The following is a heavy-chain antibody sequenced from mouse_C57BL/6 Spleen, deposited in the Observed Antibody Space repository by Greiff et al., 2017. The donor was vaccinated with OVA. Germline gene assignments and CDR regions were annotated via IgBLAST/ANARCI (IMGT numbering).Heavy chain of an antibody. J-gene: IGHJ2*01. CDR1: GYTFTSYG. Sequence: QVHVKQSGAELARPGASVKLSCKASGYTFTSYGISWVKQRTGQGLEWIGEIYPRSGNTYYNEKFKGKATLTADKSSSTAYMELRSLTSEDSAVYFCARRITTSYFDYWGQGTTLTVSS. CDR2: IYPRSGNT. D-gene: IGHD1-1*01. V-gene: IGHV1-81*01. CDR3: ARRITTSYFDY.